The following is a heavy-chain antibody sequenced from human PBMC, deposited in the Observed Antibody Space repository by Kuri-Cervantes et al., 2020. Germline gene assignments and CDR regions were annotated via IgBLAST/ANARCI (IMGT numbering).Heavy chain of an antibody. D-gene: IGHD3-10*01. Sequence: ASVKVSCKASGYTFTGYYMHWVRQAPGQGLEWMGWINPNSGGTNYAQKFQGWVTMTRDTSISTAYMELSRLRSDDTAVYYCARAELYGSGTNWFDPWGQGTLVTVSS. V-gene: IGHV1-2*04. CDR1: GYTFTGYY. J-gene: IGHJ5*02. CDR2: INPNSGGT. CDR3: ARAELYGSGTNWFDP.